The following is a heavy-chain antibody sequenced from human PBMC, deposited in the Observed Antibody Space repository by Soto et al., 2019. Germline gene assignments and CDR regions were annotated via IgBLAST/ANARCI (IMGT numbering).Heavy chain of an antibody. CDR1: GFTFSSYG. J-gene: IGHJ6*03. CDR3: ARGGYSGYARGKNYYYYMDV. Sequence: GGSLRLSCAASGFTFSSYGMHWVRQAPGKGLEWVAVIWYDGSNKYYADSVKGRFTISRDNSKNTLYLQMNSLRAEDTAVYYCARGGYSGYARGKNYYYYMDVWGKGTTVTVSS. D-gene: IGHD5-12*01. CDR2: IWYDGSNK. V-gene: IGHV3-33*01.